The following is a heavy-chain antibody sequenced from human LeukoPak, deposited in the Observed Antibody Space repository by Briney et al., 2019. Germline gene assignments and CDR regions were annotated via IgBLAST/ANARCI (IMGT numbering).Heavy chain of an antibody. Sequence: PGGSLRLSCAASGSTFSRHWMHWVRQGPGKGLEWVSRIKSDGSETQYADSVKGRFTISRDNAHNTLYLQMTSLRPEDTAVYYCARVISYFDLWGQGALVTASS. J-gene: IGHJ4*02. CDR2: IKSDGSET. CDR3: ARVISYFDL. CDR1: GSTFSRHW. V-gene: IGHV3-74*01. D-gene: IGHD3/OR15-3a*01.